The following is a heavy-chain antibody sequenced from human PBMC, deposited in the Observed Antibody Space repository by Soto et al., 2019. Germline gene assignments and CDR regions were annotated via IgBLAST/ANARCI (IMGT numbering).Heavy chain of an antibody. V-gene: IGHV4-39*07. CDR2: IYYSGST. Sequence: PSETLSLTCTVSGGSISSSSYYWGWIRQPPGKGLEWIGSIYYSGSTYYNPSLKSRVTISVDTSKNQFSLKLSSVTAADTAVYYCARRGGRYSYGWYWGQGTLVTVSS. D-gene: IGHD5-18*01. CDR1: GGSISSSSYY. J-gene: IGHJ4*02. CDR3: ARRGGRYSYGWY.